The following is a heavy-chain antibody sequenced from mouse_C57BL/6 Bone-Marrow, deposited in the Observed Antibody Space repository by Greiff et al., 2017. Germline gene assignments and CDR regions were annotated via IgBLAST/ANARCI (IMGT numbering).Heavy chain of an antibody. D-gene: IGHD3-2*02. CDR3: ARDSSGYDY. CDR1: GYTFTSYW. CDR2: IDPSDSYT. J-gene: IGHJ2*01. V-gene: IGHV1-59*01. Sequence: VQLQQPGAELVRPGTSVKLSCKASGYTFTSYWMHWVKQRPGQGLEWIGVIDPSDSYTNYNQKFKGKATLTVDTSSSTAYMQLSSLTSEDSAVYYCARDSSGYDYWGQGTTLTVSS.